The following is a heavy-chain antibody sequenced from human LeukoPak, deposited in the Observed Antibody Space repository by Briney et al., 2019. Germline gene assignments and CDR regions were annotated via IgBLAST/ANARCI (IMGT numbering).Heavy chain of an antibody. V-gene: IGHV4-31*03. Sequence: SETLSLTCTVSGGSISSGGYYWSWIRQHPGKGLEWIGYIYYSGSTYYNPSLKSRVTISVDTSKNQFSLKLNSVTAADTAVYYCARLYSSSSGQTFDYWGQGTLVTVSS. CDR2: IYYSGST. CDR3: ARLYSSSSGQTFDY. D-gene: IGHD6-6*01. CDR1: GGSISSGGYY. J-gene: IGHJ4*02.